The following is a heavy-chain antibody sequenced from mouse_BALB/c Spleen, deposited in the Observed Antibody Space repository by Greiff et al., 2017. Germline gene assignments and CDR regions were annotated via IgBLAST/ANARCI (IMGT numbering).Heavy chain of an antibody. J-gene: IGHJ4*01. V-gene: IGHV1-87*01. CDR3: ARNYRYDAMDY. Sequence: VQLQQSGAELARPGASVKLSCKASGYTFTSYWMQWVKQRPGQGLEWIGAIYPGDGDTRYTQKFKGKATLTADKSSSTAYMQLSSLASEDSAVYYCARNYRYDAMDYWGQGTSVTVSS. CDR1: GYTFTSYW. D-gene: IGHD2-14*01. CDR2: IYPGDGDT.